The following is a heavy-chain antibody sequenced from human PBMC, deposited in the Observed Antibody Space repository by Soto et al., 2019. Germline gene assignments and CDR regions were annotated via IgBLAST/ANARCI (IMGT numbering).Heavy chain of an antibody. J-gene: IGHJ6*02. Sequence: SVKASCKASGGTFSSYAISWVRQAPGQGLQWMRGIIPIFGTANYAQKFQGRVTITADESTSTAYMELSSLRSEDTAVSHCARAPPAAQWSYGMDVWGQGTTVTAS. D-gene: IGHD2-15*01. CDR1: GGTFSSYA. CDR2: IIPIFGTA. CDR3: ARAPPAAQWSYGMDV. V-gene: IGHV1-69*13.